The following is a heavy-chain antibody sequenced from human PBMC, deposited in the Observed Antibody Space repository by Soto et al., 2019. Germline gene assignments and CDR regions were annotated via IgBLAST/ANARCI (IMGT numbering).Heavy chain of an antibody. J-gene: IGHJ5*02. V-gene: IGHV3-30*18. CDR2: ISYDGSNK. CDR1: GFTFSSYG. CDR3: AKESDRNYDFWSGYYASNWFDP. Sequence: SGGSLRLSCAASGFTFSSYGMHWVRQAPGKGLEWVAVISYDGSNKYYADSVKGRFTISRDNSKDTLYLQMNSLRAEDTAVYYCAKESDRNYDFWSGYYASNWFDPWGQGTLVTVSS. D-gene: IGHD3-3*01.